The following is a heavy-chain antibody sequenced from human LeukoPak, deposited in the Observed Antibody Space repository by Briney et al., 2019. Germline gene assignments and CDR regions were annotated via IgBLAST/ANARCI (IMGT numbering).Heavy chain of an antibody. J-gene: IGHJ3*02. CDR2: IKQDGSEN. CDR1: GFTFSSYW. V-gene: IGHV3-7*01. Sequence: PGGSLTLSCAASGFTFSSYWMSWVRPAPGKGLEWVANIKQDGSENYYVDSVKGRFTISRDNAKNSLYLQMNSLRAEDTAVYYCARDRRFANWDSSGEKAFDIWGQGTMVTVSS. D-gene: IGHD3-22*01. CDR3: ARDRRFANWDSSGEKAFDI.